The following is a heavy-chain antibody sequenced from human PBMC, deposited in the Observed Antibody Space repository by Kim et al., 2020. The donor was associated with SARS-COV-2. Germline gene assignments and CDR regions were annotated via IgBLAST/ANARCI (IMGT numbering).Heavy chain of an antibody. V-gene: IGHV3-48*02. CDR3: ARNSYGSGTYYPNWFDP. D-gene: IGHD3-10*01. Sequence: VKDRFTISRDNAKNSLYLQMNSLRDDDTAVYYCARNSYGSGTYYPNWFDPWGQGTLVTVSS. J-gene: IGHJ5*02.